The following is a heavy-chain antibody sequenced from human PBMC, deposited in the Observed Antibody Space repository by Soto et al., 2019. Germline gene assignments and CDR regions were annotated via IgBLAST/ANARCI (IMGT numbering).Heavy chain of an antibody. Sequence: QVQLVESGGGVVQPGRSLRLSCAASGFTFSSYAMHWVRQAPGKGLEWVAVISYDGSNKYYADSVKGRFTISRDNSKNALKLQTNSLRAEDTAVYYCARPMTTVTHDAFDIWGQGTMVTVSS. CDR2: ISYDGSNK. CDR1: GFTFSSYA. D-gene: IGHD4-17*01. V-gene: IGHV3-30-3*01. CDR3: ARPMTTVTHDAFDI. J-gene: IGHJ3*02.